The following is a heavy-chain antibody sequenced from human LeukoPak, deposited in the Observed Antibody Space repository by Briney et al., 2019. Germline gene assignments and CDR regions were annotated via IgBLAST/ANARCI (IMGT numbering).Heavy chain of an antibody. CDR2: ISGNGVTT. CDR1: GFSFSGDY. CDR3: ARVYTNVWYSGYLHMDV. J-gene: IGHJ6*03. D-gene: IGHD3-16*01. V-gene: IGHV3-64*01. Sequence: GGSLRLSCAASGFSFSGDYIHWVRQAPGKGLEYVSAISGNGVTTHYTNSVKGRFTISRDNSKNTVYLQMGSLSTEDTAVYYCARVYTNVWYSGYLHMDVWGKGTTVTVSS.